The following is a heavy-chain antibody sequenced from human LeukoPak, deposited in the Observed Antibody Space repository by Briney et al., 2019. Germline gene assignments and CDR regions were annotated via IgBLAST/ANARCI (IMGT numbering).Heavy chain of an antibody. CDR1: GFTFSSYL. V-gene: IGHV3-74*01. CDR2: INSDGSST. CDR3: ARELVGAVAGFDY. Sequence: GGSLRLSCAAAGFTFSSYLMHWVRQAPGKGLVWVSRINSDGSSTSYADSVKGRFTISRDNAKNTLYLQMNSLRAEDTAVYYCARELVGAVAGFDYWGQGTLVTVSS. D-gene: IGHD6-19*01. J-gene: IGHJ4*02.